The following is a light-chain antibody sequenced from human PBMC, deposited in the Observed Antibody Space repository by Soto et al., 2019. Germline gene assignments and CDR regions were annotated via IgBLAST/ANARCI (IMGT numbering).Light chain of an antibody. CDR1: SSDVGGYNS. J-gene: IGLJ1*01. Sequence: QSALTQPASVSGSPGQSITISCTGTSSDVGGYNSVSWFQQHPSKAPKLIIYEVSHRPSGVSIRFSGSKSGNTASLTISGLQAEDEADYYCNSYRHSTTLVFGTGTQLTVL. CDR2: EVS. V-gene: IGLV2-14*01. CDR3: NSYRHSTTLV.